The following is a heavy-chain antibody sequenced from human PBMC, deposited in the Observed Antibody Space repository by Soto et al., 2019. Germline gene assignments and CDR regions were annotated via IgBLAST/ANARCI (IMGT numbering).Heavy chain of an antibody. CDR2: IYYSGST. Sequence: QVQLQESGPGLVKPSQTLSLTCTVSGGSISSGGYYWSWIRQHPGKGLEWIGYIYYSGSTYYNPSLKSRVTISVDTSKNQFSLKLSSVTAADTAVYCCARAGYCSGGSCYSLYYFDYWGQGTLVTVSS. CDR1: GGSISSGGYY. J-gene: IGHJ4*02. D-gene: IGHD2-15*01. V-gene: IGHV4-31*03. CDR3: ARAGYCSGGSCYSLYYFDY.